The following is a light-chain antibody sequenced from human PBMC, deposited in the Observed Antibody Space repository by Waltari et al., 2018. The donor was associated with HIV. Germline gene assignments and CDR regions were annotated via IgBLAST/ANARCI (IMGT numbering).Light chain of an antibody. J-gene: IGKJ2*01. CDR1: QGISKS. V-gene: IGKV1-27*01. Sequence: DIQMTQSPSSLSASVGDRVTITCRASQGISKSLAWYQQKPGKVPELLIYGASTLQSGVPSRFSCSGSGTDFTLTISSLQPEDVATYYCQKSNSAPPYTFGQGTKLEIK. CDR3: QKSNSAPPYT. CDR2: GAS.